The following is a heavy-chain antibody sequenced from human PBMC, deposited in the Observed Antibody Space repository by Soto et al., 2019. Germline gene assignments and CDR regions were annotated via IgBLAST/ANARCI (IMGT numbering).Heavy chain of an antibody. CDR3: ARTDPNYGDYEESFDY. Sequence: QVQLQQSGPGLVKPSQTLSLTCAISGDSVSSNSAAWNWIRQSPSRGLEWLGRTYYRSKWYNDYAVSVKSRITINPATSKNHFSLQLNSVTPEDTAVYYCARTDPNYGDYEESFDYWGQGTLVTVSS. CDR1: GDSVSSNSAA. V-gene: IGHV6-1*01. CDR2: TYYRSKWYN. J-gene: IGHJ4*02. D-gene: IGHD4-17*01.